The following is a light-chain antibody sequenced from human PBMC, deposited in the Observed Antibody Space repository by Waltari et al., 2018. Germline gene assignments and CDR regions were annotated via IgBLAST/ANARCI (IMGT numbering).Light chain of an antibody. CDR1: QSVSRT. J-gene: IGKJ1*01. CDR3: QHYVRLPAT. V-gene: IGKV3-20*01. Sequence: DIVLTQSPGTLYLSPGERTTLFCRASQSVSRTLAWYQQKPGQAPRLLIYGTSSRATDIPDRFSGSGSGTDFSLTINRLEPEDFAVYYCQHYVRLPATFGQGTKVEIK. CDR2: GTS.